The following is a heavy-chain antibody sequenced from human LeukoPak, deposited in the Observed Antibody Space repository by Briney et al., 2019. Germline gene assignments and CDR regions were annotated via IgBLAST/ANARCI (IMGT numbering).Heavy chain of an antibody. CDR2: IEPKSGGT. Sequence: ASVKVSCKASGYTFTSYDINWVRQATGQGLGWMGWIEPKSGGTHYGHKFQGRVTMTRDTSMSTAYMELSRLKADDTAVYYCAREMGVVPTAIPTVDSWGQGTLVTVSS. J-gene: IGHJ4*02. CDR1: GYTFTSYD. V-gene: IGHV1-2*02. D-gene: IGHD2-2*02. CDR3: AREMGVVPTAIPTVDS.